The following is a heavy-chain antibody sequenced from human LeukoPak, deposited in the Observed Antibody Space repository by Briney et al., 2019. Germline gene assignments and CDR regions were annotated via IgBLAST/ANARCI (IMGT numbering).Heavy chain of an antibody. V-gene: IGHV1-69*04. CDR2: IIPILGIA. CDR3: ARRGENVVVPAADYYYYGMDV. CDR1: GGTFSSYA. J-gene: IGHJ6*04. Sequence: GASVKVSCKASGGTFSSYAISWVRQAPGQGLEWMGRIIPILGIANYAQKFQGRVTITADKSTSTAYMELSSLRSEDTAVYYCARRGENVVVPAADYYYYGMDVWGKGTTVTVSS. D-gene: IGHD2-2*01.